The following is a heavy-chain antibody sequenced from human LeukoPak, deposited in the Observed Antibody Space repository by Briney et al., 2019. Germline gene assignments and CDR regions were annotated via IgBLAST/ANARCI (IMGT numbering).Heavy chain of an antibody. J-gene: IGHJ4*01. V-gene: IGHV1-8*01. CDR2: MNPYSGNT. CDR3: AKSKVGATTLPFDL. D-gene: IGHD1-26*01. CDR1: GYTFTNYD. Sequence: GASVKVSCKGSGYTFTNYDINWVRQATGQGLEWMGWMNPYSGNTGYAQEFQGRITMTRDTSISTAYMELSSLRSEDTAMYYCAKSKVGATTLPFDLWGQGTLVTVSS.